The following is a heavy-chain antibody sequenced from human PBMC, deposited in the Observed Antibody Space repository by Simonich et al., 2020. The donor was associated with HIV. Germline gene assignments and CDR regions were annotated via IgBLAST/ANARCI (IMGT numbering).Heavy chain of an antibody. CDR3: ARSYGDYVVYYFDY. CDR2: IYHSGHT. D-gene: IGHD4-17*01. CDR1: GYSISSGYY. Sequence: QVQLQESGLGLVKPSETLSLTCAVSGYSISSGYYWGWIRQPPGKGLEWIGSIYHSGHTHNNPSLKSRVTISVDTSKNQFSLKLSSVTAADTAVYYCARSYGDYVVYYFDYWGQGTLVTVSS. V-gene: IGHV4-38-2*01. J-gene: IGHJ4*02.